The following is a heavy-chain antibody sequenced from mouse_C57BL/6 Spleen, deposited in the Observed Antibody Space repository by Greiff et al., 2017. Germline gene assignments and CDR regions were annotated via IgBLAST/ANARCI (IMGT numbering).Heavy chain of an antibody. Sequence: EVQLQQSGPELVKPGASVKISCKASGYTFTDYYMNWVKQSHGKSLEWMGDINPNKGGTSYNQKLKGKATLTVDKSSSTAYMELRSLTSEDSAVYYCARPYYYGSSYGFAYWGQGTLVTVSA. J-gene: IGHJ3*01. D-gene: IGHD1-1*01. CDR1: GYTFTDYY. CDR3: ARPYYYGSSYGFAY. V-gene: IGHV1-26*01. CDR2: INPNKGGT.